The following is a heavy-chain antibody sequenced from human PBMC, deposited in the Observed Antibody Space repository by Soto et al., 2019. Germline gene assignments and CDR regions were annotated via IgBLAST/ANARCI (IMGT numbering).Heavy chain of an antibody. V-gene: IGHV1-24*01. D-gene: IGHD2-21*02. CDR1: GYTLTELS. J-gene: IGHJ6*02. CDR3: ATGCGGDCPVNYYYYGMDV. Sequence: ASVKVSCKVSGYTLTELSMHWVRQAPGKGLEWMGGFDPEDGETIYAQKFQGRVTMTEDTSTDTAYMELSSLRSEDTAVYYCATGCGGDCPVNYYYYGMDVWGQGTTVTVSS. CDR2: FDPEDGET.